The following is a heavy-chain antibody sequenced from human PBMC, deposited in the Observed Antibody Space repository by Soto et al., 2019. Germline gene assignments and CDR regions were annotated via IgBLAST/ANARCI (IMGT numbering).Heavy chain of an antibody. Sequence: PGGSLRLSCSASGFTFSSYAMHWVRQAPGKGLEYVSAISSNGGSTYYADSVKGRFTISRDNSKNTLYLQMSSLRAEDTAVYYCVRIAAAGPGQWLVYNWFDPWGQGTLVTVSS. V-gene: IGHV3-64D*08. CDR2: ISSNGGST. CDR3: VRIAAAGPGQWLVYNWFDP. D-gene: IGHD6-13*01. CDR1: GFTFSSYA. J-gene: IGHJ5*02.